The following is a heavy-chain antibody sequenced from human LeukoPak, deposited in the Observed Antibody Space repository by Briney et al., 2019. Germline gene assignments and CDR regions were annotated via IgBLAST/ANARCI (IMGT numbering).Heavy chain of an antibody. CDR1: GFTFRNYA. CDR3: AKDWYSSGWGYFDL. CDR2: ISGSGGPT. J-gene: IGHJ2*01. Sequence: GGSLRLSCATSGFTFRNYAMSGVRQAPGKGLEWVATISGSGGPTYYVNSVKGRFTSSRDNSKNTLYLKTNSLRAEDTAVYYCAKDWYSSGWGYFDLWGRGTLVTVSS. D-gene: IGHD6-19*01. V-gene: IGHV3-23*01.